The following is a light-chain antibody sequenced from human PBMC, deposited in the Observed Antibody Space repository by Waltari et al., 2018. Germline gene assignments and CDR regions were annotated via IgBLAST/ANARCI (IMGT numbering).Light chain of an antibody. Sequence: DIQLTQSPSLLSASVGDRVTITCRASQAINGYLAWYQVRSGRAPKLLIYDTSTLQSGVPSRCSGSESGTDFTLTISTLQPEDFATYYCQELNIFPLTFGGGTKVEIK. CDR3: QELNIFPLT. CDR1: QAINGY. V-gene: IGKV1-9*01. CDR2: DTS. J-gene: IGKJ4*01.